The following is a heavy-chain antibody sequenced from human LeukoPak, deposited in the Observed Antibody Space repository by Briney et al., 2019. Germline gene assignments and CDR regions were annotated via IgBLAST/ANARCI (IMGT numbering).Heavy chain of an antibody. V-gene: IGHV3-9*01. CDR1: GFTFDDYA. J-gene: IGHJ5*02. Sequence: RPGGSLRLSCAASGFTFDDYAMHWVRQAPGKGLEWVSGISWNSGSVGYADSVKGRFTISRDNAKNSLYLQMNSLRAEDTAVYYCARGLGWFGESTNWFDPWGQGTLVTVSS. D-gene: IGHD3-10*01. CDR2: ISWNSGSV. CDR3: ARGLGWFGESTNWFDP.